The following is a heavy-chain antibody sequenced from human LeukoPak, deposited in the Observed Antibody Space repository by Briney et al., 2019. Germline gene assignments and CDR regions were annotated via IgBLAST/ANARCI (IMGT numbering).Heavy chain of an antibody. Sequence: GGSLRLSCEASGFIFSDYWMTWVRQAPGKGLEWVANMNQDGSAKGYVDSVKGRFTISRDNARNSLYLQMSSLRPEDTAVYYCATYTHWVAGDVWGQGTTVTVSS. D-gene: IGHD3-16*01. CDR2: MNQDGSAK. J-gene: IGHJ6*02. CDR3: ATYTHWVAGDV. V-gene: IGHV3-7*01. CDR1: GFIFSDYW.